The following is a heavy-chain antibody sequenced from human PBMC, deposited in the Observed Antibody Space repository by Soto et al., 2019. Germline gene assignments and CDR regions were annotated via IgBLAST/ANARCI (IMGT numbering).Heavy chain of an antibody. J-gene: IGHJ3*02. V-gene: IGHV5-51*01. D-gene: IGHD2-15*01. CDR3: ARHVCSGGGCNPGRGDFPI. CDR2: IWPADSDT. CDR1: CYSFTNSC. Sequence: GASPQISSKASCYSFTNSCIAWVRQMPGKRPEWMGIIWPADSDTRYSQSFQGQVTISADKSINSAYLQWSSLMTSDTAVYHCARHVCSGGGCNPGRGDFPIWGKGTM.